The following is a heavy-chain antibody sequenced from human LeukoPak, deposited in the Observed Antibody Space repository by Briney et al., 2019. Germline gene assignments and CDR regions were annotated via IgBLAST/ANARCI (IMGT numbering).Heavy chain of an antibody. V-gene: IGHV3-23*01. CDR2: VGKSVYTT. Sequence: GGSLRLSCVASGFTIATYGMSWVRQAPGKGLEWVSVVGKSVYTTHYADSVKGRFFISRDNSKNTVHLEMNSLRAEDTAVYYCAKDSFIVVRGVGSDDGFAVWGQGKNFTVSS. CDR1: GFTIATYG. D-gene: IGHD3-10*01. CDR3: AKDSFIVVRGVGSDDGFAV. J-gene: IGHJ3*01.